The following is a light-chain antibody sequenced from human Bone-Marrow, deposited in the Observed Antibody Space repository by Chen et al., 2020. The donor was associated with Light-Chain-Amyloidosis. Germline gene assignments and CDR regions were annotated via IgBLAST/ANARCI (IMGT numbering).Light chain of an antibody. J-gene: IGKJ4*01. V-gene: IGKV3-20*01. Sequence: EIVLTQSPGTLSLSPGEGANLSCRAIQTISRNYLTWYQPKFGQAPRLLIYGSSSRATGIPDRFTGRASGTEFTLTITRLEPEDFAMYYCQQYGTSPLSFGGGTKVEIK. CDR3: QQYGTSPLS. CDR1: QTISRNY. CDR2: GSS.